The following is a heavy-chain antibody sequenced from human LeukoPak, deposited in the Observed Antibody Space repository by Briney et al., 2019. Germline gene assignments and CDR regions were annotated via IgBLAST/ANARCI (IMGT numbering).Heavy chain of an antibody. CDR3: ARGGYYDYVWGSLFDY. CDR2: ISYDGSNK. D-gene: IGHD3-16*01. J-gene: IGHJ4*02. Sequence: GGSLRLSCAAPGFTFSSYAMHWVRQAPGKGLEWVAVISYDGSNKYYADSVKGRFTISRDNSKNTLYLQMNSLRAEDTAVYYCARGGYYDYVWGSLFDYWGQGTLVTVSS. CDR1: GFTFSSYA. V-gene: IGHV3-30*04.